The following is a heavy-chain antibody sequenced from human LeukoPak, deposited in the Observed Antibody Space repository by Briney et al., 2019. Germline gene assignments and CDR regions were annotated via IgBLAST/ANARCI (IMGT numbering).Heavy chain of an antibody. V-gene: IGHV1-58*01. CDR1: GFTFTSSA. J-gene: IGHJ4*02. CDR3: AAVANWNDVPFDY. Sequence: SVTVSCTASGFTFTSSAVQWVRQARGQRLEWIGWIVVGRGNTNYAQKFQERVTITRDMSTSTAYMELSSLRSEDTAVYYCAAVANWNDVPFDYWGQGTLVTVSS. CDR2: IVVGRGNT. D-gene: IGHD1-20*01.